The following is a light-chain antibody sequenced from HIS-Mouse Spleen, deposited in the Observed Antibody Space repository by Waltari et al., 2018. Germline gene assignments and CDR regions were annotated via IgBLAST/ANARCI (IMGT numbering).Light chain of an antibody. CDR1: SSDVGGYNY. V-gene: IGLV2-14*03. CDR2: DVS. CDR3: SSYTSSSTLVV. J-gene: IGLJ2*01. Sequence: QSALTQPASVSGSPGQSITLSCTGTSSDVGGYNYVPGYQQHPGKAPKLMIYDVSNRPSRVSNRFSGSKSCNTASLTISGLQAEDEADYYCSSYTSSSTLVVFGGGTKLTVL.